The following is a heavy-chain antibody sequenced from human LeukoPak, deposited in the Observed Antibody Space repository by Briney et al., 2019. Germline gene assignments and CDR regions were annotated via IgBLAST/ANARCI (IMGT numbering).Heavy chain of an antibody. Sequence: GGSLRLSCAASGFTFSSYAMSWVRQAPGKGLEWVSAISGSGGSTYYTGSVKGRFTISRDNSKNTLYLQMNSLRAEDTAVYYCAKDGLEYSSSPREYYFDYWGQGTLVTVSS. CDR1: GFTFSSYA. CDR3: AKDGLEYSSSPREYYFDY. V-gene: IGHV3-23*01. D-gene: IGHD6-6*01. CDR2: ISGSGGST. J-gene: IGHJ4*02.